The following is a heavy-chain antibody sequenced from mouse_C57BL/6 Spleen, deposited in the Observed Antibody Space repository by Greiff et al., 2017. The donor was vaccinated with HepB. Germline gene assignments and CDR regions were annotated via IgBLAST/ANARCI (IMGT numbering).Heavy chain of an antibody. V-gene: IGHV1-69*01. D-gene: IGHD4-1*02. CDR2: IDPSDSYT. J-gene: IGHJ2*01. Sequence: VQLQQPGAELVMPGASVKLSCKASGYTFTSYWMHWVKQRPGQGLEWIGEIDPSDSYTNYNQKFKGKSTLTVDKSSSTAYMQLSSLTSEDSAVYYCARRQLGPYFDYWPRHHSHSLL. CDR1: GYTFTSYW. CDR3: ARRQLGPYFDY.